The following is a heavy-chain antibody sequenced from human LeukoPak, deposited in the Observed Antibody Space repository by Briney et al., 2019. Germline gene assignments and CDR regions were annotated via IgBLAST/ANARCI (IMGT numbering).Heavy chain of an antibody. J-gene: IGHJ4*02. CDR2: IYSDGRT. D-gene: IGHD4-23*01. Sequence: GGSLRLSCAASGFTVNQNYMSWVRQAPGKGLEWVSVIYSDGRTYYADSVKGRFTISRDNSKSTLYLQMNSLRAEDTAVYYCARVRWGGNPGFDHSRQGTLVTVSS. V-gene: IGHV3-53*05. CDR1: GFTVNQNY. CDR3: ARVRWGGNPGFDH.